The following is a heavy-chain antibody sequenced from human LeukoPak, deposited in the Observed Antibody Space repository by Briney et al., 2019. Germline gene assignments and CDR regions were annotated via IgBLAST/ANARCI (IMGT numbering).Heavy chain of an antibody. J-gene: IGHJ4*02. CDR1: RFTFYDSA. D-gene: IGHD3-10*01. CDR2: IKSKLFNSET. CDR3: FRYEETSGSFGDS. Sequence: GGSLRLSCAASRFTFYDSAIHWARQAPGKRREWLGRIKSKLFNSETAYVESVKGRLTNYKNDSNNMAFLAMNNLKTDDTALYYCFRYEETSGSFGDSWGQGALVTVSS. V-gene: IGHV3-73*01.